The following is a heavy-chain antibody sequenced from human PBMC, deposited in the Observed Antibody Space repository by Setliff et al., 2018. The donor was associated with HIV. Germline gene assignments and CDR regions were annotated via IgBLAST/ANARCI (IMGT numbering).Heavy chain of an antibody. V-gene: IGHV1-46*03. Sequence: ASVKVSCKASGYTFTSYYMHWVRQAPGQGLEWMGIINPSGGSTSYAQKFQGRVTMTRDTSTSTVYMELSSLRSEDTAVYYCARDPAVFGLCYYYMDVWGKGTTVTVSS. CDR1: GYTFTSYY. CDR3: ARDPAVFGLCYYYMDV. D-gene: IGHD3-16*01. J-gene: IGHJ6*03. CDR2: INPSGGST.